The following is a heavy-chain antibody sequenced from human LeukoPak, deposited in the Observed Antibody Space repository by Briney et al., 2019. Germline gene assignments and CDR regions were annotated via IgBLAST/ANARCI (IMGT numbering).Heavy chain of an antibody. Sequence: GGSLRLSCAASGFTFSDYYMSWIRQAPGKGLEWVSYISSSSSFTNYADSVKGRFTISRDNAKNSLYLQMNSLRAEDTAVYYCARNDLNYGDYGPPDYWGQGTLVTVSS. CDR3: ARNDLNYGDYGPPDY. CDR1: GFTFSDYY. V-gene: IGHV3-11*06. J-gene: IGHJ4*02. CDR2: ISSSSSFT. D-gene: IGHD4-17*01.